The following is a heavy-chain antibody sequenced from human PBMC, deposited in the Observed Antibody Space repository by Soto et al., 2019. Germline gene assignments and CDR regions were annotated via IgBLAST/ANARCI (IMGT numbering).Heavy chain of an antibody. J-gene: IGHJ6*02. V-gene: IGHV2-70*11. CDR2: IDWDDDK. CDR1: GASISSNTYY. CDR3: ARTPGGYDILTGYYYYYGMDV. Sequence: TLSLTCTVSGASISSNTYYWAWIRQPPGKALEWLARIDWDDDKYYSTPLKTRLTISKDTSKNQVVLTMTNMDPVDTATYYCARTPGGYDILTGYYYYYGMDVWGQGTTVTVSS. D-gene: IGHD3-9*01.